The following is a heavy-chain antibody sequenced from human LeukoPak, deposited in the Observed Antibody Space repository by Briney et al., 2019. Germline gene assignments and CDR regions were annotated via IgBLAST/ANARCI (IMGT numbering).Heavy chain of an antibody. CDR1: GGSISSGGYY. CDR2: IYTSGST. Sequence: PSETLSLTCTVSGGSISSGGYYWSWIRQPPGKGLEWIGYIYTSGSTNYNPSLKSRGTISVDPSKNQFSLKLSSVTAADTAVYYCARHNLVGARNAFDLWGQGTMVTVSS. V-gene: IGHV4-61*08. CDR3: ARHNLVGARNAFDL. J-gene: IGHJ3*01. D-gene: IGHD1-26*01.